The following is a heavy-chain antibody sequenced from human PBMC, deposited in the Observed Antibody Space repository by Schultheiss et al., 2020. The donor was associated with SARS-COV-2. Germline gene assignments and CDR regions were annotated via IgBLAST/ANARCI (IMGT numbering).Heavy chain of an antibody. CDR1: GGSISTYY. Sequence: SETLSLTCTVSGGSISTYYWTWIRQSPGKGLEWIGDIHYNEGTNYNPSLKSRVTISVDTSKNQFSLKLSSVTAADTAVYYCARARIDGYSGYADFDYWGQGTLVTVSS. CDR2: IHYNEGT. V-gene: IGHV4-59*12. CDR3: ARARIDGYSGYADFDY. J-gene: IGHJ4*02. D-gene: IGHD5-12*01.